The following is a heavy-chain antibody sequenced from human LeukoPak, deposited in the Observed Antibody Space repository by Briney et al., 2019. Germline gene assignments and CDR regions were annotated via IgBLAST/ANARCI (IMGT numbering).Heavy chain of an antibody. V-gene: IGHV4-31*03. CDR2: IYDSVST. J-gene: IGHJ1*01. Sequence: SETLSLTCTVSGGPISGGGYYLSWIRQHPGMGLEWIGYIYDSVSTYYNPSLKSRVTISVDTSKHQFSLRLSSVTAADTAVYYCARGVGYWGPGTLVTVSS. D-gene: IGHD1-26*01. CDR1: GGPISGGGYY. CDR3: ARGVGY.